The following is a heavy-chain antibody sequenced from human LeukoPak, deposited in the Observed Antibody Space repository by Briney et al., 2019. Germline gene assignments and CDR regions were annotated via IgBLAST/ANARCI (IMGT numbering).Heavy chain of an antibody. J-gene: IGHJ4*02. D-gene: IGHD5-18*01. CDR2: ISGSGGST. Sequence: GGSLRLSCAASGFTFSSYAMSWVRQAPGKGLEWVSAISGSGGSTYYADSVKGRFTISRDNSKNTLYLQMNSLRAEDTAVYYCARRRGGYSYGKLDYWGQGTLVTVPS. V-gene: IGHV3-23*01. CDR3: ARRRGGYSYGKLDY. CDR1: GFTFSSYA.